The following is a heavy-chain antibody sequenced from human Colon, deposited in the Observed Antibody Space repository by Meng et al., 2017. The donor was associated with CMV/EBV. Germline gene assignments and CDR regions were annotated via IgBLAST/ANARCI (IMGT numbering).Heavy chain of an antibody. Sequence: SVKVSCKASGGIFSSYAISWVRQAPGQGLEWMGGIIPIFGTANYVQKFQGRVTITTDESTSTAYMELSSLRSEDTAVYYCARGRRLRYFDPHVGGPYGMDVWGQGTTVTVSS. J-gene: IGHJ6*02. D-gene: IGHD3-9*01. CDR3: ARGRRLRYFDPHVGGPYGMDV. CDR2: IIPIFGTA. V-gene: IGHV1-69*05. CDR1: GGIFSSYA.